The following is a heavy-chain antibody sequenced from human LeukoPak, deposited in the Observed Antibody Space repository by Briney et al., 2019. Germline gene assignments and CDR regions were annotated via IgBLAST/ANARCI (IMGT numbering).Heavy chain of an antibody. J-gene: IGHJ4*02. CDR2: ISSSVGTT. Sequence: PGGSLRLSCAASGFTFSTYAVNWVRQAPGKGLEWVSAISSSVGTTYSADSVKARFSISRDNSKNTLYLRMNSLRAEDTAIYYCAKDRNAWPTNFDSWGQGTLVTVSA. D-gene: IGHD5-24*01. V-gene: IGHV3-23*01. CDR3: AKDRNAWPTNFDS. CDR1: GFTFSTYA.